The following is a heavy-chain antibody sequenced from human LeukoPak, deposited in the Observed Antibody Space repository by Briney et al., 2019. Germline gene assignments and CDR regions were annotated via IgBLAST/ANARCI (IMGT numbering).Heavy chain of an antibody. CDR1: GGSFSGYY. J-gene: IGHJ6*02. CDR2: INHSGST. V-gene: IGHV4-34*01. Sequence: AETLSLTCAVYGGSFSGYYWSWIGQPPGKGLEWIGEINHSGSTNYNPSLKSRVTISVDTSKNQFSLKLSSVTAADTAVYYCARGRTTETTYYYFYHGTDVWGQGTTVTVSS. CDR3: ARGRTTETTYYYFYHGTDV. D-gene: IGHD4-11*01.